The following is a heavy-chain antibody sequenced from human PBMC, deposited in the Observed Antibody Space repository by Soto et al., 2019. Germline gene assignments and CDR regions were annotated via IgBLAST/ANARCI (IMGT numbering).Heavy chain of an antibody. CDR2: IYPGDSDT. D-gene: IGHD1-26*01. J-gene: IGHJ4*02. V-gene: IGHV5-51*01. CDR3: ARGEVGATWYFDY. CDR1: GYDFTTYW. Sequence: PGESLKISCKGSGYDFTTYWIGWVRQMPGKGLEWMGIIYPGDSDTRYSPSFEGQVTISADKSITTAYLQWSSLKASDTAMFYCARGEVGATWYFDYWGQGTPVTVSS.